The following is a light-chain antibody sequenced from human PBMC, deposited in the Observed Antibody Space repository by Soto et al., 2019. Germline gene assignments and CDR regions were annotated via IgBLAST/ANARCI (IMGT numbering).Light chain of an antibody. J-gene: IGLJ3*02. Sequence: QAVVTQTPSASGTPGQRVTISCSGTTSNIGSKTVNWYQLLPGTAPKLLIYRNSQRPSGVPDRFSGSKSGTSASLAISGLQSEDEADYYCAAWDDSLSGWVFGGGTKLTVL. CDR1: TSNIGSKT. CDR3: AAWDDSLSGWV. V-gene: IGLV1-44*01. CDR2: RNS.